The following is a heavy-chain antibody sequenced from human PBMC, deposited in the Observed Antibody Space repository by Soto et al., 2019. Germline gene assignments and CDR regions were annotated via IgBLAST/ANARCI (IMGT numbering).Heavy chain of an antibody. CDR3: ARDPTPTYYYDSSGPLFDY. CDR2: ISAYNGNT. CDR1: GYTFTSYG. D-gene: IGHD3-22*01. J-gene: IGHJ4*02. Sequence: VSVKVSCKASGYTFTSYGISWVRQAPGQGLEWMGWISAYNGNTNYAQKLQGRVTMTTDTSTSTAYMELRSLRSDDTAVYYCARDPTPTYYYDSSGPLFDYWGQGTLVTVSS. V-gene: IGHV1-18*01.